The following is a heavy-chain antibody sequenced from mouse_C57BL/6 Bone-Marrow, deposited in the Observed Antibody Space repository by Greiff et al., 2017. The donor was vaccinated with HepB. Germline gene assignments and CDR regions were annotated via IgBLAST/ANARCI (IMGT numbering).Heavy chain of an antibody. J-gene: IGHJ2*01. CDR3: ARSDDYAYYFDY. CDR1: GYTFTSYW. CDR2: IDPSDSET. Sequence: VQLQQSGAELVRPGSSVKLSCKASGYTFTSYWMHWVKQRPIQGLEWIGNIDPSDSETHYNQKFKDKATLTVDKSSSTAYMQLSSLTSEDSAVYYCARSDDYAYYFDYWGQGTTLTVSS. D-gene: IGHD2-4*01. V-gene: IGHV1-52*01.